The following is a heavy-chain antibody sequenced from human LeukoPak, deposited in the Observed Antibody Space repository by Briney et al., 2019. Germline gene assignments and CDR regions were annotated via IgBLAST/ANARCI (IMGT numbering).Heavy chain of an antibody. J-gene: IGHJ6*02. Sequence: GGSLRLSCAASGFTFSNAWMTWVRQAPGKGLEWVGRIYRNADGGTTDYAAPVKGRFTISRDDSKNTLCLQMNSLKTEDTAVYYCTTDSYCSTTTCYASSNYYYGLDAWGQGTSVTVSS. CDR2: IYRNADGGTT. D-gene: IGHD2-2*01. CDR3: TTDSYCSTTTCYASSNYYYGLDA. CDR1: GFTFSNAW. V-gene: IGHV3-15*05.